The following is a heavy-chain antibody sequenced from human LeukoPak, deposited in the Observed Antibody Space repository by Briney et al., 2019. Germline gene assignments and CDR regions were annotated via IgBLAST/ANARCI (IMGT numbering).Heavy chain of an antibody. D-gene: IGHD2-2*01. Sequence: GASVKVSCKASGYTFTSYDINWVRQAPGQGLEWMGWITVNNGYTKYAQELQGRVTMTTDTSTSTAYMELRSLRSDDTAVYYCAKVHCISTNCNHIWTYFDYWGQGTLVTVSS. CDR1: GYTFTSYD. CDR2: ITVNNGYT. V-gene: IGHV1-18*01. CDR3: AKVHCISTNCNHIWTYFDY. J-gene: IGHJ4*02.